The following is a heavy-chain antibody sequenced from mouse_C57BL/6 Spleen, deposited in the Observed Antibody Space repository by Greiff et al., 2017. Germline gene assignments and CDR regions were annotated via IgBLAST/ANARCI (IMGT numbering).Heavy chain of an antibody. J-gene: IGHJ3*01. CDR2: ISSGSSTI. CDR3: AIDYDGAWFAY. V-gene: IGHV5-17*01. Sequence: EVQLQESGGGLVKPGGSLKLSCAASGFTFSDYGMHWVRQAPEKGLEWVAYISSGSSTIYYADTVKGRFTISRDNAKNTLFLQMTSLRSEDTAMYYCAIDYDGAWFAYWGQGTLVTVSA. D-gene: IGHD2-4*01. CDR1: GFTFSDYG.